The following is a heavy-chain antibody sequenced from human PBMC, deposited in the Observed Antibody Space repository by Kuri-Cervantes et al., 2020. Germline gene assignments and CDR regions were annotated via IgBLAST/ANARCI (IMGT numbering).Heavy chain of an antibody. V-gene: IGHV4-39*01. D-gene: IGHD6-13*01. CDR1: GGSISSSSYY. CDR3: NQGSSWYGGEDY. J-gene: IGHJ4*02. CDR2: IYNSGST. Sequence: SETLSLTCTVSGGSISSSSYYWSWIRQPPGKELEWIGSIYNSGSTNYNPYIKSRVTISVHTSKNQFSLKLSSVTAADTAVYYCNQGSSWYGGEDYWGQGTLVTVSS.